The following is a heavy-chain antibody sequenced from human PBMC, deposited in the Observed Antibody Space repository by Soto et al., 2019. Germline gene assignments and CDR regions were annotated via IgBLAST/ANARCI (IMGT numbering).Heavy chain of an antibody. CDR2: IYPGDSDT. D-gene: IGHD6-6*01. CDR1: GYSFAIYC. CDR3: ARTRSFTLGFYYDGMDV. Sequence: GESLKISCKGSGYSFAIYCIGWVRQRPWKDLEWMGIIYPGDSDTRYSPSFQGQVTISADKSLRTAYLQWTSLKASDTALYYCARTRSFTLGFYYDGMDVWGQGTTVTVSS. V-gene: IGHV5-51*01. J-gene: IGHJ6*02.